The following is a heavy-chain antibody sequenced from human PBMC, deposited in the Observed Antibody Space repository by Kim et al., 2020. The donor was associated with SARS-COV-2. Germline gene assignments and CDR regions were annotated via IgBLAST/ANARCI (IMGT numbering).Heavy chain of an antibody. Sequence: ASVKVSCKASGYTFTSYAMNWVRQAPGQGLEWMGWINTNTGNPTYAQGFTGRFVFSLDTSVSTAYLQISSLKAEDTAVYYCARVPVMVRGVIPHWYFYLWGRGTLVTVSS. CDR2: INTNTGNP. J-gene: IGHJ2*01. CDR1: GYTFTSYA. D-gene: IGHD3-10*01. CDR3: ARVPVMVRGVIPHWYFYL. V-gene: IGHV7-4-1*02.